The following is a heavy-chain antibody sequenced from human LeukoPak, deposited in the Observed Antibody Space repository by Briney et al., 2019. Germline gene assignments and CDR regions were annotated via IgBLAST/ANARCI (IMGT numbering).Heavy chain of an antibody. V-gene: IGHV3-30-3*01. J-gene: IGHJ6*02. CDR3: ARDKRVARASGNYYYYYYGMDV. D-gene: IGHD3-3*01. CDR2: MSFDGTNK. Sequence: GGSLRLSCAASGFTFSNYAMHWVRQAPGKGLEWVAAMSFDGTNKYYADSVRGRITLSRDNPKNTLSLQVSSLRTEDTAVYYCARDKRVARASGNYYYYYYGMDVWGQGTTVTVSS. CDR1: GFTFSNYA.